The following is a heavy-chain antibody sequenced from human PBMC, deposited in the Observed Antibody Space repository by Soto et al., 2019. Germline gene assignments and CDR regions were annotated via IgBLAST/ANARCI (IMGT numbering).Heavy chain of an antibody. CDR2: IYSGGST. J-gene: IGHJ3*02. Sequence: GGSLRLSCAASGFTVSSNYMSWVRQAPGKGLEWVSVIYSGGSTYYADSVKGRFTISRDNSKNTLYLQMNSLRAEDTAVYYCARDTPQWFGEPHDTFDIRGQGTMVTVSS. V-gene: IGHV3-66*01. CDR1: GFTVSSNY. D-gene: IGHD3-10*01. CDR3: ARDTPQWFGEPHDTFDI.